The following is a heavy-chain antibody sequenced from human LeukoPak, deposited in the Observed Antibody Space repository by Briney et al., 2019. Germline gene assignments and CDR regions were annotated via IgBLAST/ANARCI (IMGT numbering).Heavy chain of an antibody. D-gene: IGHD2-15*01. CDR2: ISCDGTKT. V-gene: IGHV3-23*01. CDR3: AKGGYYSFFDC. Sequence: GGSLRLSCTASGLIFRDYTVTWVRHAPRKGLEWVFTISCDGTKTFYAASVKGRFTISIDNSKNSHSLKMSSLRAEDTGIYYCAKGGYYSFFDCWGQGTPVTVSS. J-gene: IGHJ4*02. CDR1: GLIFRDYT.